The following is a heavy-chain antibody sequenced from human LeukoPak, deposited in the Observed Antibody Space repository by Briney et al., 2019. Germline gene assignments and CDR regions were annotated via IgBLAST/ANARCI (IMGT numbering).Heavy chain of an antibody. CDR3: ARHPYCGGDCYRDGFDP. CDR1: GGSFSGYY. V-gene: IGHV4-34*01. CDR2: INHSGST. D-gene: IGHD2-21*02. Sequence: PSETLSLTCAVYGGSFSGYYWSWIRQPPGKGLEWIGEINHSGSTNYNPSLKSRVTISVDTSKNQFSLKLSSVTAADTAVYYCARHPYCGGDCYRDGFDPWGQGTLVTVSS. J-gene: IGHJ5*02.